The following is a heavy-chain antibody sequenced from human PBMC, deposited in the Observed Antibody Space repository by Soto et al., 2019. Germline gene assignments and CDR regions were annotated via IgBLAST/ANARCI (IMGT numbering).Heavy chain of an antibody. D-gene: IGHD4-17*01. Sequence: GGSLRLSCAASGFTFNRHWMTWVRQAPGKGLEWVANIKDDGSQKYYVDSVKGRFTISRDNAKNSVFLQMNSLRAEDTALYYCARDTYGDYGQVLDYWGQGTLVTVSS. V-gene: IGHV3-7*01. CDR2: IKDDGSQK. CDR3: ARDTYGDYGQVLDY. CDR1: GFTFNRHW. J-gene: IGHJ4*02.